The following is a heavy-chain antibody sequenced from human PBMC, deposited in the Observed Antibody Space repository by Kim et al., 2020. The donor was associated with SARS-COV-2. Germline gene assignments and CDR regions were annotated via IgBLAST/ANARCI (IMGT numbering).Heavy chain of an antibody. CDR3: AKAMVGVASQVDAVDI. Sequence: GGSLRLSCAASGFTFSSYAMSWVRQAPGKGLEWVSAISGSGGSTYYADSVKGRFTISRDNSKNTLYLQMNSLRAEDTAVYYCAKAMVGVASQVDAVDIWGQGTMVTVSS. CDR1: GFTFSSYA. J-gene: IGHJ3*02. V-gene: IGHV3-23*01. D-gene: IGHD3-10*02. CDR2: ISGSGGST.